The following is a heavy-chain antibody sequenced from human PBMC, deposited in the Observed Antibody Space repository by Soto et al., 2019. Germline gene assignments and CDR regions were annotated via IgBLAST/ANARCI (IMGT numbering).Heavy chain of an antibody. CDR2: IIPIFGTA. D-gene: IGHD3-10*01. Sequence: QVQLVQSGAEVKKPGSSVKVSCKASGGTFSSYAISWVRQAPGQGLEWMGGIIPIFGTANYAQKFQGRVTITADESSSTAYMELSSLISEDTAVYYCAGFDYYGSGSYGYGNFDYWGQGTLVTVSS. V-gene: IGHV1-69*12. CDR1: GGTFSSYA. CDR3: AGFDYYGSGSYGYGNFDY. J-gene: IGHJ4*02.